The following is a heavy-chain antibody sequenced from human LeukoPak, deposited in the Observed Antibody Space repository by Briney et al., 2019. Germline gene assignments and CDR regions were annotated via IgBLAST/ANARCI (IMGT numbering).Heavy chain of an antibody. J-gene: IGHJ6*03. CDR3: ARINYYGSGSWSGYYYYYMDV. V-gene: IGHV4-61*02. Sequence: PSQTLSLPCTVSGRSISRGRYHWRWIRQPAGKGLEWNGRIYTSGSTNYHPSLKSRITISVDTSKNQLSLHLRSVTAAHTSLYYCARINYYGSGSWSGYYYYYMDVWGKGTTVTISS. D-gene: IGHD3-10*01. CDR1: GRSISRGRYH. CDR2: IYTSGST.